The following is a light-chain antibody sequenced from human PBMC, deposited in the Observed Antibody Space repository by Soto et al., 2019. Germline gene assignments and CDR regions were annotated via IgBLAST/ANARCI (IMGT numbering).Light chain of an antibody. CDR2: GAS. V-gene: IGKV3-20*01. CDR3: HHYET. CDR1: QSVSRSY. Sequence: EIVLTQSPGTLSLSPGDRATLSCRASQSVSRSYLGWYQQKPGQAPRLLMYGASIRAAGVPDRFSGSGSGTEFTRTISRLEPEDFTMYYCHHYETFGQGTKVEIK. J-gene: IGKJ1*01.